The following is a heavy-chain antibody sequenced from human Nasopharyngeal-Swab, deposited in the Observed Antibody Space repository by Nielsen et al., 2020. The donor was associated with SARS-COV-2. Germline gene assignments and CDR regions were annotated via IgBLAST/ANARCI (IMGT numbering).Heavy chain of an antibody. J-gene: IGHJ6*02. CDR3: ARDNRLQLWLRFYGLDV. D-gene: IGHD5-18*01. Sequence: GESLKISCAASGITVSSNYMTWVRQAPGKGLEWVSLIYSDGSTYYSDSVRGRFTISRDNSKNTLYLQMNYLRAEDTALYYCARDNRLQLWLRFYGLDVWGQGTMVTVSS. CDR2: IYSDGST. CDR1: GITVSSNY. V-gene: IGHV3-66*01.